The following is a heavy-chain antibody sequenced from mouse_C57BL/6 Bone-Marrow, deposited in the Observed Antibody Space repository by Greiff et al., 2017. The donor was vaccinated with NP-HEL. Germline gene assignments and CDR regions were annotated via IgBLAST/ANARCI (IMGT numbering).Heavy chain of an antibody. D-gene: IGHD1-1*01. CDR2: INPSSGYT. J-gene: IGHJ4*01. V-gene: IGHV1-4*01. CDR1: GYTFTSYT. Sequence: QVQLQQSGAELARPGASVKMSCKASGYTFTSYTMHWVKQRPGQGLEWIGYINPSSGYTKSNQKFKDKATLTADKSSSTAYMQLSSLTSEDSAVYYCARWDPVVATGAMDYWGQGTSVTVSS. CDR3: ARWDPVVATGAMDY.